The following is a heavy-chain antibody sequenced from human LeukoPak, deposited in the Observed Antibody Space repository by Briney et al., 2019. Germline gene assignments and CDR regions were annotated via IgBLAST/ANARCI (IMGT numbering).Heavy chain of an antibody. CDR3: ASGWSLKY. J-gene: IGHJ4*02. V-gene: IGHV6-1*01. D-gene: IGHD6-19*01. Sequence: SQTLSLTCVISGDSVSTNSVAWNWIRQSPSRGLEWLGRTYYRSKWYNDYAESVKSRIIINPDTSKNQFSLQLNSVTPEDTAVYYCASGWSLKYWGQGTLVTVSS. CDR2: TYYRSKWYN. CDR1: GDSVSTNSVA.